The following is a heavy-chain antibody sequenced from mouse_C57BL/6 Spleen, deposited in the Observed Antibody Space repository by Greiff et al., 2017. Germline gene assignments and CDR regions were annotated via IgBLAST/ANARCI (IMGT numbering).Heavy chain of an antibody. Sequence: VQLQQSGAELVRPGASVKLSCTASGFNIKDDYMHWVKQRPEQGLEWIGWIDPENGDTEYASKFQGKATITADTSSNTAYLQLSSLTSEDTAVYYCTTPRRTWFAYWGQGTLVTVSA. V-gene: IGHV14-4*01. CDR1: GFNIKDDY. J-gene: IGHJ3*01. CDR3: TTPRRTWFAY. D-gene: IGHD2-10*02. CDR2: IDPENGDT.